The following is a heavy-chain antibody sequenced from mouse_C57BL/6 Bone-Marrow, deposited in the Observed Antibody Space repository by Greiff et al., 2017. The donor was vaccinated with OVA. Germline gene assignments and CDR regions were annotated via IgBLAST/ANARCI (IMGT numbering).Heavy chain of an antibody. Sequence: DVKLVESGGGLVKPGGSLKLSCAASGFTFSSYAMSWVRQTPEKRLEWVATISDGGSYTYYPDNVKGRFTISRDNAKNNLYLQMSHLKSEDTAMYYCASYSIWYFDVWGTGTTVTVSS. V-gene: IGHV5-4*03. CDR1: GFTFSSYA. D-gene: IGHD2-5*01. CDR2: ISDGGSYT. J-gene: IGHJ1*03. CDR3: ASYSIWYFDV.